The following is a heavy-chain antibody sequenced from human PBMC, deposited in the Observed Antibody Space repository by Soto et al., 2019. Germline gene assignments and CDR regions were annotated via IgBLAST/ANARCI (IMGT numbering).Heavy chain of an antibody. CDR1: GGSISNYN. CDR3: ARGRHWLDY. Sequence: QVQLQESGPGLVKPSETLSLTCTVSGGSISNYNWSWIRQPPGKGLEWIGYIYYTGSTNYNPSLKSRVTISVDTSENQFSLRLSSVTAADTAIYYCARGRHWLDYWGQGTLVTVSS. V-gene: IGHV4-59*01. J-gene: IGHJ4*02. CDR2: IYYTGST. D-gene: IGHD6-19*01.